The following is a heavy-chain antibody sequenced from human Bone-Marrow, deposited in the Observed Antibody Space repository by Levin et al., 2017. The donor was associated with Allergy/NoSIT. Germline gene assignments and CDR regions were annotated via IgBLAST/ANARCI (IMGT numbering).Heavy chain of an antibody. J-gene: IGHJ4*02. CDR2: VYYSGST. Sequence: SETLSLTCTVSGGSISTYYWSWIRQPPGKGLEWIGYVYYSGSTHYNPSLKSRVTMSVDTSKNHFPLKLSSVTAADTALYYCARHAGPIHLWLMDYWGQGTLVTVSS. CDR1: GGSISTYY. V-gene: IGHV4-59*08. CDR3: ARHAGPIHLWLMDY. D-gene: IGHD5-18*01.